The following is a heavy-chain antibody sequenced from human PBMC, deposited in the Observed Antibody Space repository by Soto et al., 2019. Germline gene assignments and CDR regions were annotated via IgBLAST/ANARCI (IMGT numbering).Heavy chain of an antibody. Sequence: PGGSLRLSCAASGFSFSSYAMHWVRQAPGKGLEWVAVISYDGSNKYYADSVKGRFTIARDNSKNTLYLQMNSLRAEDTAVYYCAREFSVCGWDQGSTVTVSS. V-gene: IGHV3-30-3*01. CDR1: GFSFSSYA. J-gene: IGHJ6*02. CDR3: AREFSVCG. CDR2: ISYDGSNK. D-gene: IGHD6-25*01.